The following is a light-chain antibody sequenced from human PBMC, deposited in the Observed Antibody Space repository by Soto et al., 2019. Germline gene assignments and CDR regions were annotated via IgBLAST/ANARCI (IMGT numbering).Light chain of an antibody. Sequence: QSVLTQPPSVSGAPGQRVTISCTGSSSNIGAGYVVHWYQQLPGTAPKLLIYGNSNRPSGVPDRFSGSKSGTSASLAITGLQAEVEADYYCQSYDSSLSGSVFGGGTKLTV. V-gene: IGLV1-40*01. CDR3: QSYDSSLSGSV. J-gene: IGLJ2*01. CDR2: GNS. CDR1: SSNIGAGYV.